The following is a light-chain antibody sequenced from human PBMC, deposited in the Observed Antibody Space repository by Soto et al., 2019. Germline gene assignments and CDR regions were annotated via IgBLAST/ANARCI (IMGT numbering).Light chain of an antibody. CDR3: LQDINYPWT. V-gene: IGKV3-15*01. CDR2: GAS. J-gene: IGKJ1*01. CDR1: QSVSSN. Sequence: EIMMTQSPAPPSLSPGERAPLSCRASQSVSSNLAWYQQKPGQAPRLLIYGASTRATGIPARFSGSGSGTDFTLAISSLQPEDSATYYCLQDINYPWTFGQGTKVDIK.